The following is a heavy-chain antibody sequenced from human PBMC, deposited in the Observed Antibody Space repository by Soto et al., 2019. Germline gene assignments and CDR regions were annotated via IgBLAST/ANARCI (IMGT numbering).Heavy chain of an antibody. V-gene: IGHV1-8*01. D-gene: IGHD3-3*01. Sequence: QVQLVQSGAEVKKPGASVKVSCKASGYTFTSYDLNWVRQATGQGLEWMGWMNPHSGSTGYAQKFQGRVTMTRNIVINTAYMELCSLRSEDTAVYYCASWGSDYDFVSDPLRDYWGQGALVAVSS. CDR1: GYTFTSYD. CDR3: ASWGSDYDFVSDPLRDY. J-gene: IGHJ4*02. CDR2: MNPHSGST.